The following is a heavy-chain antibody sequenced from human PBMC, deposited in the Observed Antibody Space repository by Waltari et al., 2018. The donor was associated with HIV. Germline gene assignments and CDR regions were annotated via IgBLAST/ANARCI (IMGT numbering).Heavy chain of an antibody. D-gene: IGHD7-27*01. CDR2: INNSGGS. CDR1: GGSFSKYY. J-gene: IGHJ4*02. V-gene: IGHV4-34*01. Sequence: QVQLQQWGAGLLRPSETLSLTCAVYGGSFSKYYWSWIRQPPGKGLEWIGEINNSGGSNYNPSLKSRVTISVDTTKNQFSLRLTSVTAADTAVYYCANLHITTTGTKFESWGQGTLVTVSS. CDR3: ANLHITTTGTKFES.